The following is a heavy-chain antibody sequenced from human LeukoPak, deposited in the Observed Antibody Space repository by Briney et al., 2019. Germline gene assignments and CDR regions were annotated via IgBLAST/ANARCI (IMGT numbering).Heavy chain of an antibody. CDR3: GMSGDRVPLQDDVFDV. D-gene: IGHD1-26*01. Sequence: GASLKISCKVSGSRFTSYCIGWVRQLPGKGLECMGIIYPGDSGPTYSPSFQGQVTISGDKSINTAYLQWSSLQASDTAMYYCGMSGDRVPLQDDVFDVWGQGTMVTVST. V-gene: IGHV5-51*01. CDR1: GSRFTSYC. J-gene: IGHJ3*01. CDR2: IYPGDSGP.